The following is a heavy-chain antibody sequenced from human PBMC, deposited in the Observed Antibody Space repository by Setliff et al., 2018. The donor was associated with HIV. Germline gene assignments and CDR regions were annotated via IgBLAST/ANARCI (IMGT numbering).Heavy chain of an antibody. V-gene: IGHV1-69*13. D-gene: IGHD6-13*01. CDR1: GGIFINSA. Sequence: SVKVSCKASGGIFINSAFSWVRQAPGQGLEWMGSIIPIFNTGNYAQKFQNRVTITADESTSTAYMELSSLSSEDTAVYYCARDQTGVAAAAFGGGSAWSDEGFDIWGQGTMVTVSS. CDR3: ARDQTGVAAAAFGGGSAWSDEGFDI. J-gene: IGHJ3*02. CDR2: IIPIFNTG.